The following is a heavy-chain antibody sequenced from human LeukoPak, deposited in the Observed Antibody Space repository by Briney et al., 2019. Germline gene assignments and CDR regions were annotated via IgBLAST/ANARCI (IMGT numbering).Heavy chain of an antibody. CDR2: IIPIFGTA. V-gene: IGHV1-69*01. Sequence: PGSSVKVSCKASGGTLSSYAISWVRQAPGQGLEWMGGIIPIFGTANYAQKFQGRVTITADESTSTAYMELSSLRSEDTAVYYCASCWTGTTNYYYYYMDVWGKGTTVTVSS. D-gene: IGHD1-1*01. J-gene: IGHJ6*03. CDR1: GGTLSSYA. CDR3: ASCWTGTTNYYYYYMDV.